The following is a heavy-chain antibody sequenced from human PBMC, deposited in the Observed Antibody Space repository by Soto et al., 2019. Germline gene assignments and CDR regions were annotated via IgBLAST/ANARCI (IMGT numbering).Heavy chain of an antibody. CDR2: INPNSGGT. CDR3: ARDSGDCSGGSCPGMDV. V-gene: IGHV1-2*04. J-gene: IGHJ6*02. D-gene: IGHD2-15*01. Sequence: ASVKVSCKASGYTFTGYYMHWVRQAPGQGLEWMGWINPNSGGTNYAQKCQGWVTMTRDTSISTAYMELSRLRSDDTAVYYCARDSGDCSGGSCPGMDVWGQGTTVTVSS. CDR1: GYTFTGYY.